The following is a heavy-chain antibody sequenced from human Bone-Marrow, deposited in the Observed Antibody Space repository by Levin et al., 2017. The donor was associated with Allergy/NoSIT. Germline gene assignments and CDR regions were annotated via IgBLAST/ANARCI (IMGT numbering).Heavy chain of an antibody. CDR2: INHSGST. J-gene: IGHJ4*02. CDR3: ARSRRVYSSSSCDY. Sequence: SSETLSLTCAVYGGSFSGYYWSWIRQPPGKGLEWIGEINHSGSTNYNPSLKSRVTISVDTSKNQFSLKLSSVTAADTAVYYCARSRRVYSSSSCDYWGQGTLVTVSS. D-gene: IGHD6-6*01. CDR1: GGSFSGYY. V-gene: IGHV4-34*01.